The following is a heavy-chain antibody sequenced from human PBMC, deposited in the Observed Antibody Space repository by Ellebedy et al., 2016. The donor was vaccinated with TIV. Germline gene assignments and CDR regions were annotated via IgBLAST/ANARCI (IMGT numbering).Heavy chain of an antibody. V-gene: IGHV1-3*01. CDR3: ANNLARTGDFDY. Sequence: AASVKVSCKASGYTFTSYAMHWVRQAPGQRLEWMGWINAGNGNTKYSQKFQGRVTLTRDTSISTAYMELTSLTFEDTAVYYCANNLARTGDFDYWGQGTLVTVSS. D-gene: IGHD7-27*01. CDR2: INAGNGNT. J-gene: IGHJ4*02. CDR1: GYTFTSYA.